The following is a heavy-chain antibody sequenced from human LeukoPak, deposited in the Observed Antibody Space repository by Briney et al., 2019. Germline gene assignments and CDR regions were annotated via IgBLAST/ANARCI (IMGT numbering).Heavy chain of an antibody. CDR2: ISSSGSTI. J-gene: IGHJ5*02. Sequence: GGSLRLSCAASGFTFSSYEMNWVRQAPGKGLEWVSYISSSGSTIYYADSVKGRFTISRDNAKNSLYLQTNSLRAEDTAVYYCARGLYSSSSGWFDPWGQGTLVTVSS. CDR1: GFTFSSYE. V-gene: IGHV3-48*03. D-gene: IGHD6-6*01. CDR3: ARGLYSSSSGWFDP.